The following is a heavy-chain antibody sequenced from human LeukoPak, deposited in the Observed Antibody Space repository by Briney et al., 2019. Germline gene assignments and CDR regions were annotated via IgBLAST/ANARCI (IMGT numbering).Heavy chain of an antibody. V-gene: IGHV3-23*01. J-gene: IGHJ4*02. CDR3: ASRRRYDTPPDY. Sequence: GSLRPSCAAPGFTFSSYAMSWVRQAPGKGLEWASAISGSGGSTYYADSVKGRFTISRDNSKNTLYLQMNSLRAEDTAVYYCASRRRYDTPPDYWGQGTLVTVSS. D-gene: IGHD3-9*01. CDR2: ISGSGGST. CDR1: GFTFSSYA.